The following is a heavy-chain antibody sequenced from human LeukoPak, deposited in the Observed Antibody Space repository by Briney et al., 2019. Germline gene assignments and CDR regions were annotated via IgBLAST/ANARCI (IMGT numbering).Heavy chain of an antibody. Sequence: PSETLSLTCTVSGXSISSSSDYWGWIRQPPGKGLEWIGSIYYSGSTYYNPSLKSRVTISVDTSKNQFSLKLSSVTAADTAVYYCARHASSSDVPFDYWGQGTLVTVSS. CDR3: ARHASSSDVPFDY. D-gene: IGHD6-19*01. J-gene: IGHJ4*02. V-gene: IGHV4-39*01. CDR2: IYYSGST. CDR1: GXSISSSSDY.